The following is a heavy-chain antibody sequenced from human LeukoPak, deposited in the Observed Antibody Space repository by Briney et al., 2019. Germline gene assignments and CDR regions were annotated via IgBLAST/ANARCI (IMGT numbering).Heavy chain of an antibody. D-gene: IGHD6-13*01. V-gene: IGHV3-7*01. Sequence: PSETLSLTCAVYGGSFSGYYWSWFRQAPGKGLEWVANIKQDGSEKYYVDSVKGRFTISRDNAKNSLYLQMNSLRAEDTAVYYCAKSYWQQLVLYYWGQGTLVTVSS. CDR3: AKSYWQQLVLYY. CDR2: IKQDGSEK. CDR1: GGSFSGYY. J-gene: IGHJ4*02.